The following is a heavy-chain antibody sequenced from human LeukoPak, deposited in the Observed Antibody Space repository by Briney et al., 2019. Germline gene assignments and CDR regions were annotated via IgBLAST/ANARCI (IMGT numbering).Heavy chain of an antibody. CDR3: TRGTGLLPDY. V-gene: IGHV4-61*02. D-gene: IGHD7-27*01. J-gene: IGHJ4*02. CDR1: GASISSGSYY. CDR2: IYTSENT. Sequence: SQTLSLTCTGSGASISSGSYYWSWIRQPAGKGLEWIVRIYTSENTNYNPSRKSLLTISLDTSKNTCSLKLSSGRATDTAVYYCTRGTGLLPDYWGQGTLVSVSS.